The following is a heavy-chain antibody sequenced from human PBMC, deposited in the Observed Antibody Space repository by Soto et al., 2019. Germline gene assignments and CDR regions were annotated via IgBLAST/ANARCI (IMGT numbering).Heavy chain of an antibody. CDR3: AKLIVGNYYYGMDV. CDR2: ISYDGSNK. CDR1: GFTFSSYG. Sequence: QVQLVESGGGLVQPGRSLRLSCAASGFTFSSYGMHWVRQAPGKGLEWVAVISYDGSNKYYADSVKGRFTISRDNSKNTLYLQMNSLRAEDTAVYYCAKLIVGNYYYGMDVWGQGNTVNVSS. D-gene: IGHD3-16*02. J-gene: IGHJ6*02. V-gene: IGHV3-30*18.